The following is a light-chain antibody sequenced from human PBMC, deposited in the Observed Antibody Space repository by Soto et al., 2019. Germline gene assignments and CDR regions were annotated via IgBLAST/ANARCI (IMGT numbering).Light chain of an antibody. CDR2: DVN. CDR1: SSDVGGYNY. J-gene: IGLJ3*02. V-gene: IGLV2-11*01. Sequence: QSALTQPRSVSGSPGQSVTISCTGTSSDVGGYNYVSWSQQHPGKAPKLMIYDVNKRTSGVPDRFSGSKSGNTASLTISCLQAEDEADYYCCSYTGSYTWVFGGGTKLTVL. CDR3: CSYTGSYTWV.